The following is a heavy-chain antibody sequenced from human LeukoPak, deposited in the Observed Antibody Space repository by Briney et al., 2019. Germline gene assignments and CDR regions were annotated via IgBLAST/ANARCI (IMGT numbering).Heavy chain of an antibody. J-gene: IGHJ6*03. V-gene: IGHV4-34*01. CDR2: INHSGST. D-gene: IGHD3-10*01. CDR3: ARGPTAVRGVIRFYYYMDV. CDR1: GGSFSGAY. Sequence: PSETLSLTCAVYGGSFSGAYLSWIRQAPGKGLEWIGEINHSGSTNYNPSHKSRVTMSLDTSKKQVSLKLNSVTAADTAVYYCARGPTAVRGVIRFYYYMDVWGKGTAVTVSS.